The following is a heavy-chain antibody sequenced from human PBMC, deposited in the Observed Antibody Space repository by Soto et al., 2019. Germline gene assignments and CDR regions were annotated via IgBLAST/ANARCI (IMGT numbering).Heavy chain of an antibody. D-gene: IGHD2-2*01. CDR3: AKDKWIVVVPAAYFDY. V-gene: IGHV3-23*01. CDR2: ISGSGCST. CDR1: GFTFSSYA. Sequence: GSLRLSCAASGFTFSSYAMSWVRQAPGKGLEWVSAISGSGCSTYYADSVKGRFTISRDNSKNTLYLQMNSLRAEDTAVYYCAKDKWIVVVPAAYFDYWGQGTLVTVSS. J-gene: IGHJ4*02.